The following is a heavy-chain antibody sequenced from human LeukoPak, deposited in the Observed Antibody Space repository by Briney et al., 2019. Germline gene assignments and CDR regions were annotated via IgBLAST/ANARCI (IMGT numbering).Heavy chain of an antibody. J-gene: IGHJ3*02. CDR1: GYTFTSYG. CDR3: ARAYGSGSYSGVAFDI. Sequence: ASVKVSCKASGYTFTSYGISWVRQAPGQGLEWMGWISAYNGNTNYAQKLQGRVTMTTDTSTSTAYMELRSLRSDDTAVYYCARAYGSGSYSGVAFDIWGQGTKVTVSS. CDR2: ISAYNGNT. D-gene: IGHD3-10*01. V-gene: IGHV1-18*01.